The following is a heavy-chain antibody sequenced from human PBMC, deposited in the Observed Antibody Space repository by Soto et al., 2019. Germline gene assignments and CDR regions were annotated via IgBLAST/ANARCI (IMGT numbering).Heavy chain of an antibody. CDR3: ARDRIAARRHYYYGMDV. CDR2: IYYSGST. D-gene: IGHD6-6*01. CDR1: GGSISSGDYY. V-gene: IGHV4-30-4*01. J-gene: IGHJ6*02. Sequence: QVQLQESGPGLVKLSQTLSLTCTVSGGSISSGDYYWSWIRQPPGKGLEWIGYIYYSGSTYYNPSLKSRVTISVDTSKNQFSLKLSSVTAADTAVYYCARDRIAARRHYYYGMDVWGQGTTVTVSS.